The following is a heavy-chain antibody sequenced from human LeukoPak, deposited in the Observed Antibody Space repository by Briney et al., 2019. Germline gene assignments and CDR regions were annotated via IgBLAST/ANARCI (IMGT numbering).Heavy chain of an antibody. CDR1: GFTFSSCS. V-gene: IGHV3-21*01. CDR3: ARDAPLLYYDILTGYTTEFDY. CDR2: ISSSSSYI. Sequence: GGSLRLSCAASGFTFSSCSMNWVRQAPGKGLEWVSSISSSSSYIYYADSVKGRFTISRDNAKNSLYLQMNRLRAEDTAVYYCARDAPLLYYDILTGYTTEFDYWGQGTLVTVSS. J-gene: IGHJ4*02. D-gene: IGHD3-9*01.